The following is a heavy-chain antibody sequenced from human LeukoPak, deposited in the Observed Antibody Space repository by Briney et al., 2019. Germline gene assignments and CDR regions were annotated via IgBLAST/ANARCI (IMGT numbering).Heavy chain of an antibody. CDR1: GGSISSSSYY. J-gene: IGHJ4*02. V-gene: IGHV4-39*07. CDR2: IYYSGST. Sequence: SETLSLTCTVSGGSISSSSYYWGWIRQPPGKGLEWIGSIYYSGSTYYNPSLKSRVTISVDTSKNQFSLKLSSVTAADTAVYYCARVRLVRYSSSWSEPFDYWGQGTLVTVSS. CDR3: ARVRLVRYSSSWSEPFDY. D-gene: IGHD6-13*01.